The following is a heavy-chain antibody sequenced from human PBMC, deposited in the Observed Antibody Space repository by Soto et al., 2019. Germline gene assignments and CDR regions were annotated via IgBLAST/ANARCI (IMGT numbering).Heavy chain of an antibody. CDR3: STDIGIYGLDI. D-gene: IGHD1-26*01. Sequence: EVQLVESGGGFVQPGGSLRLSCVASRFSCTNAWMSWVRQAPGKGPEWVGRIKSKTDGGTADYAAPVKGRITISRDESQNPLYLHIERPKAEDPGLYPCSTDIGIYGLDIWGPGTTVTVSS. J-gene: IGHJ6*02. CDR2: IKSKTDGGTA. V-gene: IGHV3-15*01. CDR1: RFSCTNAW.